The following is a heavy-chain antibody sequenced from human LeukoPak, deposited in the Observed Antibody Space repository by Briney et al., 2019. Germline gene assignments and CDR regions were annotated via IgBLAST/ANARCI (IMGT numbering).Heavy chain of an antibody. V-gene: IGHV3-30*02. CDR3: VKDTGRGDF. J-gene: IGHJ4*02. D-gene: IGHD1-14*01. CDR2: LGNDVREV. CDR1: GFIFRNYG. Sequence: GGSLRLSCAASGFIFRNYGMHWVRQAAGKGLGWEAFLGNDVREVFYADSVKGRFTISRDNYKNILYLQMSSLRHEDTAVYYGVKDTGRGDFWGQGTQVSVSS.